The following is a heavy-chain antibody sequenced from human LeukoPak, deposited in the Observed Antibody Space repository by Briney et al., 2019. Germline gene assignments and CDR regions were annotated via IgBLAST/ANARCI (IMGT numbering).Heavy chain of an antibody. V-gene: IGHV4-59*01. CDR1: GASISTYY. Sequence: SETLSLTCTVSGASISTYYWGWIRQPPGKGLEWIGYIYYSGSTDSNPSLKSRVTISIDTSKNQFSLKLSSVTAADTAVYYCAKLLGNTEITQWAQGTLVTVSS. J-gene: IGHJ4*02. D-gene: IGHD4-23*01. CDR2: IYYSGST. CDR3: AKLLGNTEITQ.